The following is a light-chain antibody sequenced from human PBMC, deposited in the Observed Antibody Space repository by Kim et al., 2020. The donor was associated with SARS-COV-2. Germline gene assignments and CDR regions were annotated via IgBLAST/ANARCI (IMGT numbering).Light chain of an antibody. J-gene: IGLJ3*02. CDR3: ESDDSSTAV. CDR1: KVGEKY. CDR2: QDS. V-gene: IGLV3-1*01. Sequence: SVPPGQTASTTCAGDKVGEKYACWYQQKPRHSPVLVIYQDSKRSSGIAELFAGSTSGKTAPLTSSGNQTIDEADYCHESDDSSTAVFGGGTQLTVL.